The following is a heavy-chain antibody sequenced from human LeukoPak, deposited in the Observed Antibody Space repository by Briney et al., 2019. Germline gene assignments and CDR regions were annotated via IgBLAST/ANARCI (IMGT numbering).Heavy chain of an antibody. CDR3: ATAYGTHTNFDY. CDR1: EFTFSSYW. V-gene: IGHV3-7*03. CDR2: IKQDGSEK. D-gene: IGHD4-17*01. Sequence: GGSLRLSCTASEFTFSSYWMSWVRQAPGKGLEWVANIKQDGSEKDYVDSVKGRFTISRDNAKNSLYLQMNNLRSEDTAVYYCATAYGTHTNFDYWGQGTLVTVSS. J-gene: IGHJ4*02.